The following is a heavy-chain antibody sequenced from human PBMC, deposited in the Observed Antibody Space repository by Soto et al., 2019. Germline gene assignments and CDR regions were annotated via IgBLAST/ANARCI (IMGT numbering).Heavy chain of an antibody. V-gene: IGHV1-24*01. D-gene: IGHD3-10*01. CDR2: FDPEDGET. J-gene: IGHJ6*03. Sequence: GASVKVSCKVSGYTLTELSMHWVRQAPGKGLEWMGGFDPEDGETIYAQKFQGRVTMTEDTSTDTAYMELSSLRSEDTAVYYCASITMVRGVHDYYYYYMDVWGKGTTVTVSS. CDR3: ASITMVRGVHDYYYYYMDV. CDR1: GYTLTELS.